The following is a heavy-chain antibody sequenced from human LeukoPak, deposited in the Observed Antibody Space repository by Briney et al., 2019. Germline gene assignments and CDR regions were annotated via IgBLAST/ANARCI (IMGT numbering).Heavy chain of an antibody. CDR3: ARTRVLYGSGSYDY. Sequence: GGSLRLSCAASGFRFDDYAMTWVRQAPGKGLEWVTGINWNGATTGYADSVRGRFTISRDNAKNSLYLQMNSLRAEDTALYYCARTRVLYGSGSYDYWGQGPWLTVSS. J-gene: IGHJ4*02. D-gene: IGHD3-10*01. CDR1: GFRFDDYA. CDR2: INWNGATT. V-gene: IGHV3-20*04.